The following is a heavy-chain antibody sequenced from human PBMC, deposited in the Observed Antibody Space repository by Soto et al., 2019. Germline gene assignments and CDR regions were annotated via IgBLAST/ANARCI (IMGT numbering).Heavy chain of an antibody. V-gene: IGHV1-69*13. CDR1: GGIFSNYA. Sequence: ASVKVSCKASGGIFSNYAIGWVRQAPGQGLEWMGGIIPIFGTANHAQKFQGRVTITADESTSTAYMELSSLRSEDTAVYYCARGTIYQYYFDYWGQGTLVTVSS. J-gene: IGHJ4*02. CDR2: IIPIFGTA. D-gene: IGHD3-9*01. CDR3: ARGTIYQYYFDY.